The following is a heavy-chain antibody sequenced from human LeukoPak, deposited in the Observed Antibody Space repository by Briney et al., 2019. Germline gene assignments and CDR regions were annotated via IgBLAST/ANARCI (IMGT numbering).Heavy chain of an antibody. J-gene: IGHJ5*02. CDR3: ARGPRCSGGSCYSVRVDP. CDR2: INHSGST. CDR1: GGSFSGYY. D-gene: IGHD2-15*01. V-gene: IGHV4-34*01. Sequence: SETLSLTCAVYGGSFSGYYWSWIRQPPGKGLEWIGEINHSGSTNYNPSLKSRVTISVDTSKNQFSLKLGSVTAADTAVYYCARGPRCSGGSCYSVRVDPWGQGTLVTVSS.